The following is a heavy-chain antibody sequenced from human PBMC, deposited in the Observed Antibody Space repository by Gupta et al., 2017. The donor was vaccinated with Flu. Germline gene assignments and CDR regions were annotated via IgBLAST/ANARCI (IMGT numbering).Heavy chain of an antibody. CDR2: ISTYTGNA. V-gene: IGHV1-18*01. CDR1: GYTLTSYG. D-gene: IGHD2-15*01. Sequence: QVQLVQSGTEVKKPGASVKVSCKASGYTLTSYGLTWVRQAPGQGREWMGWISTYTGNANYPQKLQGRITMTTDTSTNTAYMELRSLRSDDTAVYFCARFCRGDRGYTDDAFDTWGQGTLVTVSS. J-gene: IGHJ3*02. CDR3: ARFCRGDRGYTDDAFDT.